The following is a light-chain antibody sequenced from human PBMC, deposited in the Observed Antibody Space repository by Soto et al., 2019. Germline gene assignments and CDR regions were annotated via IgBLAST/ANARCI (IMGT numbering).Light chain of an antibody. J-gene: IGKJ3*01. CDR2: GAS. CDR3: QQYNTWPEA. CDR1: QSVSRN. V-gene: IGKV3-15*01. Sequence: EIVMPQSPATLSVSPGERATLSCRASQSVSRNLAWYQQKPGQAPRLLIYGASTRASGIPARFSGRWSGPQFTLPISSLQSEDLAVYYSQQYNTWPEAFGPGTKVEIK.